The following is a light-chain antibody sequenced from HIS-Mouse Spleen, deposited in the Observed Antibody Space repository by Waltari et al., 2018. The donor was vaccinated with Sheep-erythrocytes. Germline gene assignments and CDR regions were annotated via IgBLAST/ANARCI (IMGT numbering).Light chain of an antibody. CDR3: QQRSNWYT. J-gene: IGKJ2*01. V-gene: IGKV3-11*01. CDR1: QSVSSY. CDR2: DAS. Sequence: EIVLTQSPATLSLSPGERASQSVSSYLAWYQQKPGQAPRPLIYDASNRATGIPARFSGSGSGTDFTLTISSLEPEDFAVYYCQQRSNWYTFGQGTKLEIK.